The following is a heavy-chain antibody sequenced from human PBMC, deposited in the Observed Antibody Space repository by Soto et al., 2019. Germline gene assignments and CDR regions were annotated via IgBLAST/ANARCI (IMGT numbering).Heavy chain of an antibody. D-gene: IGHD3-3*01. CDR3: ARVGGDYDFWSGYYTGPNWFDP. CDR1: GGTFSSYA. Sequence: SVKVSCKASGGTFSSYAISWVRQAPGQGLEWMGGIIPIFGTANYTQKFQGRVTITADKSTSTAYMELSSLRSEDTAVYYCARVGGDYDFWSGYYTGPNWFDPWGQGTLVTVSS. CDR2: IIPIFGTA. V-gene: IGHV1-69*06. J-gene: IGHJ5*02.